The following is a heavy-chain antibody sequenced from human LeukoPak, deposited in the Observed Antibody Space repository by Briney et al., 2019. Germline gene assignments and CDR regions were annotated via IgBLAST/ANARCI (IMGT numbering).Heavy chain of an antibody. V-gene: IGHV1-46*01. CDR2: INPNGGST. CDR3: AREQVGGYSYGLDY. J-gene: IGHJ4*02. CDR1: GYTFTSYY. D-gene: IGHD5-18*01. Sequence: ASVKASCKASGYTFTSYYVHWVRQAPGQGLEWMTRINPNGGSTRYAQRFQGRVTMTRDTSTSTVYMELSSLRSEDTAVYYCAREQVGGYSYGLDYWGQGTLVTVSS.